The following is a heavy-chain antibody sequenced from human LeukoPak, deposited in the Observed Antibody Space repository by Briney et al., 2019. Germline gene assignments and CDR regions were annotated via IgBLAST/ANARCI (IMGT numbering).Heavy chain of an antibody. CDR2: IYYSGST. D-gene: IGHD3-22*01. CDR1: GGSISSSSYY. Sequence: SETLSLTCTVSGGSISSSSYYWGWIRQPPGKGLEWIGSIYYSGSTYYNPSLKSRVTISVDTSKNQFSLKLSSVTAADTAVYYCARGLRITMIVVAGDAFDIWGQGTMVTVSS. J-gene: IGHJ3*02. CDR3: ARGLRITMIVVAGDAFDI. V-gene: IGHV4-39*07.